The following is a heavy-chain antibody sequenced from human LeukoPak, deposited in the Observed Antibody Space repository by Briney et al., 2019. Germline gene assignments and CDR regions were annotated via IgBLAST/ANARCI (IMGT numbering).Heavy chain of an antibody. CDR1: GGSFSGYY. CDR3: ARLSVAGPFDY. V-gene: IGHV4-34*01. Sequence: PSETLSLTCAVYGGSFSGYYWSWIRQPPGKGLEWIGSIYYSGSTYYNPSLKSRVTISVDTSKNQFSLKLSSVTAADTAVYYCARLSVAGPFDYWGQGTLVTVSS. J-gene: IGHJ4*02. D-gene: IGHD6-19*01. CDR2: IYYSGST.